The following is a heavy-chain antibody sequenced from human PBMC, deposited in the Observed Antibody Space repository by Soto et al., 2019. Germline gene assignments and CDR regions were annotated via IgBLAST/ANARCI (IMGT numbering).Heavy chain of an antibody. CDR3: ARVCGGDCHYGMDV. J-gene: IGHJ6*02. CDR2: TYYSGST. D-gene: IGHD2-21*02. Sequence: QVQLQESGPGLVKPSQTLSLTCTVSGGSISSGGYYWSWIRQHPGKGLEWIGYTYYSGSTSYNPSLKSRVTISADTSKNQFSLKLSSVTAADTAVYYCARVCGGDCHYGMDVWGQGTTVTVSS. V-gene: IGHV4-31*03. CDR1: GGSISSGGYY.